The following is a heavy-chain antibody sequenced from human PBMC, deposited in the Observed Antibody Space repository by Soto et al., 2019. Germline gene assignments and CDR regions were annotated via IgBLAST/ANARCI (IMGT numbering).Heavy chain of an antibody. D-gene: IGHD3-3*01. V-gene: IGHV4-39*01. Sequence: SETLSLTCTVSGGSISDSDYYWGWIRQPPGKDLEWIGSINYSGTIYYNPSLRSRVTISVDTSKNQFSLNLSAVTAADTAVYYCARRRITIFGVAKPGYFDFWGQGTLVT. J-gene: IGHJ4*02. CDR2: INYSGTI. CDR3: ARRRITIFGVAKPGYFDF. CDR1: GGSISDSDYY.